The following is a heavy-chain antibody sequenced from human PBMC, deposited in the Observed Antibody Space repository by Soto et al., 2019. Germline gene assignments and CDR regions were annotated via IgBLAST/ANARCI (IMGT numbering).Heavy chain of an antibody. D-gene: IGHD2-2*01. J-gene: IGHJ6*02. Sequence: SETLSLTCGVSGYSITSGYYWGCIRQPPGKGLEWIGNIYHSGSTYYNPSLKSRVSISIDTSRNYFSLKLSSVTAADTAVYYCARYAYSYYSGMDVWGQGTTVTVSS. CDR2: IYHSGST. CDR3: ARYAYSYYSGMDV. CDR1: GYSITSGYY. V-gene: IGHV4-38-2*01.